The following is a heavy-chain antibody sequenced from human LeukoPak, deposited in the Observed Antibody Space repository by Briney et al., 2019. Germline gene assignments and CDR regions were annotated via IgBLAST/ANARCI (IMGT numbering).Heavy chain of an antibody. D-gene: IGHD3-10*01. CDR1: GYTFTSYY. CDR3: ARKRFGGLNWFDP. CDR2: INPSGGST. J-gene: IGHJ5*02. Sequence: ASVKVSCKASGYTFTSYYMHWVRQAPGQGLEWMGIINPSGGSTSYAQKSQGRVTMTRNTSISTAYMELSSLRSEDTAVYYCARKRFGGLNWFDPWGQGTLVTVSS. V-gene: IGHV1-46*01.